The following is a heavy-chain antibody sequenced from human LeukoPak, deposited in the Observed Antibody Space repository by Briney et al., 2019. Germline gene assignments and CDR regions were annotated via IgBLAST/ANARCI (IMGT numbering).Heavy chain of an antibody. J-gene: IGHJ3*02. CDR3: ARDTHYYGSGSPAFDI. Sequence: GGSLRLSCAASGFTFSTYAMHWVRQAPGKGLEWLSYISTSSDTIYYADSVKGRFTISRDNAENSLYLQMNSLRDEDTAVYYCARDTHYYGSGSPAFDIWGQGTMVTVSS. CDR1: GFTFSTYA. CDR2: ISTSSDTI. D-gene: IGHD3-10*01. V-gene: IGHV3-48*02.